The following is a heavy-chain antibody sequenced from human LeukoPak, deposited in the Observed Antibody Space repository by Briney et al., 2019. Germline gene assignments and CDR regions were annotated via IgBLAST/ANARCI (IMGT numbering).Heavy chain of an antibody. CDR3: SIVVALYGS. J-gene: IGHJ4*02. D-gene: IGHD2-2*01. CDR1: GFTFSSYG. V-gene: IGHV3-30*03. CDR2: ISYDGSNK. Sequence: GRSLRLSCAASGFTFSSYGMHWVRQAPGKGLEWVAVISYDGSNKYYADSVKGRFTISRDNSKNTLYLQMNSLRAEDTAVYYCSIVVALYGSWGQGTLVTVSS.